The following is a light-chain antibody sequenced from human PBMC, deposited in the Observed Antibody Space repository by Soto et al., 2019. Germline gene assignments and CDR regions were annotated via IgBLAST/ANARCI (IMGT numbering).Light chain of an antibody. Sequence: DIQMTQSPSSLSASVGDRVTITCRASQGIGNDLAWYQQKPGKAPKRLMYATSTLQPGVSNRFSGSKSGNTASLTISGLQAEDEAEYYCISYTSSSLYVFGTGT. J-gene: IGKJ3*01. CDR3: ISYTSSSLYV. CDR1: QGIGND. V-gene: IGKV1-27*01. CDR2: ATS.